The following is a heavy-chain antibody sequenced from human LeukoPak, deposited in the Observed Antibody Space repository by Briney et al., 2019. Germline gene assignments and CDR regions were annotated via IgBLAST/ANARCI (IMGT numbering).Heavy chain of an antibody. CDR3: AGEINYYGMNV. J-gene: IGHJ6*02. CDR1: GYTFTNYD. Sequence: GASVKVSCKASGYTFTNYDINWVRQATGQGLEWMGWVNPNSGNTAYAQKFQGRVTMTRNISISTAYMELSSLRSEDTAVYYCAGEINYYGMNVWGQGTTVTVSS. V-gene: IGHV1-8*01. CDR2: VNPNSGNT.